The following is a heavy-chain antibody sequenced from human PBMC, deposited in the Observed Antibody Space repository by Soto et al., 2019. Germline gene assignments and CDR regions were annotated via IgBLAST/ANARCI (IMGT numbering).Heavy chain of an antibody. V-gene: IGHV1-69*12. Sequence: QVQLVQSGAEVKKPGSSVKVSCKASGGTFSSYAISWVRQAPGQGLGWMGGIIPIFGTADYAQKFQGRVTITADESTSTAYMELSRLRSEDTAVYYCASVETQRYYYGMDVWGQGTTVTVSS. J-gene: IGHJ6*02. CDR2: IIPIFGTA. CDR3: ASVETQRYYYGMDV. D-gene: IGHD2-15*01. CDR1: GGTFSSYA.